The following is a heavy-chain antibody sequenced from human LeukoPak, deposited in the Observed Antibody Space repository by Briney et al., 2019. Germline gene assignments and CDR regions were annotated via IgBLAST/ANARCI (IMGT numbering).Heavy chain of an antibody. J-gene: IGHJ4*02. V-gene: IGHV4-39*01. CDR3: ARKYSGSYLHHFDY. D-gene: IGHD1-26*01. Sequence: SETLSLTCTVSGGSISSSSYYWGWIRQPPGKGLEWIGSIYYSGSTYHNPSLKSRVTISVDTSKNQFSLKLSSVTAADTAVYYCARKYSGSYLHHFDYWGQGTLVTVSS. CDR2: IYYSGST. CDR1: GGSISSSSYY.